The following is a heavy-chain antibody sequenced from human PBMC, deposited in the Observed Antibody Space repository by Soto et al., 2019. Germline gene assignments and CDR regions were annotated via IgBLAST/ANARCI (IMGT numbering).Heavy chain of an antibody. D-gene: IGHD1-20*01. V-gene: IGHV1-2*04. Sequence: ASVKVSCKASGYTFTGYYMHWVRQAPGKGLEWMGWINPNSGGTNYAQKFQGWVTMTRDTSISTAFMELSRLRSDDTAVYYCSTSITGTTTFDYWGQGTLVTVSS. J-gene: IGHJ4*02. CDR3: STSITGTTTFDY. CDR1: GYTFTGYY. CDR2: INPNSGGT.